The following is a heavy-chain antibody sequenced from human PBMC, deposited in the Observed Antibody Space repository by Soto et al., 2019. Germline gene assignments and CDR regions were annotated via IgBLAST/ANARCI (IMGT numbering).Heavy chain of an antibody. CDR1: GFTFSSYG. Sequence: QVQLVESGGGVVQPGRSLRLSCAASGFTFSSYGMHWVRQAPGKGLEGVATISHDGSDKYYADSVKGRFAISRDNSQNTLYLQMNSLRAEDTAVYYCAKGTVAYYGILTSYYLYYGMDVWGQGTTVTVSS. J-gene: IGHJ6*02. D-gene: IGHD3-9*01. CDR2: ISHDGSDK. CDR3: AKGTVAYYGILTSYYLYYGMDV. V-gene: IGHV3-30*18.